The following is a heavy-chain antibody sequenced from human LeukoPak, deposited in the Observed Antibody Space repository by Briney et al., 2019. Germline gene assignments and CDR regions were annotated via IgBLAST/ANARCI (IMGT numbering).Heavy chain of an antibody. CDR2: IYYSGST. CDR1: GGSISSGDYY. V-gene: IGHV4-61*08. Sequence: PSQTLSLTCTVSGGSISSGDYYWSWIRQPPGKGLEWIGYIYYSGSTNYNPSLKSRVTISVDTSKNQFSLKLSSVTAADTAVYYCARVRGHELTIRYYYMDVWGKGTTVTVSS. J-gene: IGHJ6*03. CDR3: ARVRGHELTIRYYYMDV. D-gene: IGHD3-10*01.